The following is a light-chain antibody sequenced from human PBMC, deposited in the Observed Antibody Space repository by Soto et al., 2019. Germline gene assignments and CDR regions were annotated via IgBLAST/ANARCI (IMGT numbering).Light chain of an antibody. CDR2: AAS. Sequence: EIVLTQSPGTLSLSPGERATLSCRASQSVSSSYLAWYQQKPGQAPRLLIYAASSRATGIPDRFSGSGSGTDFTLTISRLEPEDFAVYYCQQYGSSPRFTFVPGTKVDIK. CDR1: QSVSSSY. V-gene: IGKV3-20*01. J-gene: IGKJ3*01. CDR3: QQYGSSPRFT.